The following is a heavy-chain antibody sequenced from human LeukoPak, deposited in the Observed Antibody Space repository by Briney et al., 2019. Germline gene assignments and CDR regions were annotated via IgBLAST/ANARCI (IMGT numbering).Heavy chain of an antibody. CDR1: GGSISSYY. Sequence: SETLSLTCTVSGGSISSYYWSWIRQPPGKGLEWIGYIYYSGSTNYNPSLKSRVTISVDTSKNQFSLKLSSVTAADTAVYYCARSFPHLGIGYFDYWGQGTLVTVSS. D-gene: IGHD7-27*01. J-gene: IGHJ4*02. V-gene: IGHV4-59*01. CDR3: ARSFPHLGIGYFDY. CDR2: IYYSGST.